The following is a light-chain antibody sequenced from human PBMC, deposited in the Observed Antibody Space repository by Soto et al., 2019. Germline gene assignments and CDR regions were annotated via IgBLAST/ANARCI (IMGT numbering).Light chain of an antibody. J-gene: IGLJ2*01. Sequence: QSALTQPASVSGSPGQSITISCSGTSCDVGSYNLVSWYQHHPGKAPKLMIYEVSKRPSGVSNRFSGSKSGNTASLTISGLQPEDEADYYCCSYAGSSTHMVFGGGTKLTVL. CDR3: CSYAGSSTHMV. V-gene: IGLV2-23*02. CDR2: EVS. CDR1: SCDVGSYNL.